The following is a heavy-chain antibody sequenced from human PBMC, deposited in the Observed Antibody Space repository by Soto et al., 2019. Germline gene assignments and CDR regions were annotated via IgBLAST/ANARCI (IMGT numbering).Heavy chain of an antibody. Sequence: RGSLRLSCAASGFTFSSYAMSWVRQAPGKGLEWVSAISGSGGSTYYADSVKGRFTISRDNSKNTLYLQMNSLGAEDTAVYYCAYSSTPFDYWGQGTLVTVSS. V-gene: IGHV3-23*01. CDR3: AYSSTPFDY. J-gene: IGHJ4*02. CDR1: GFTFSSYA. CDR2: ISGSGGST. D-gene: IGHD6-13*01.